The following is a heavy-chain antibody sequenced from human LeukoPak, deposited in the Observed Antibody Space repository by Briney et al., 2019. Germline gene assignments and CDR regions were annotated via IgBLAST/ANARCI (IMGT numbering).Heavy chain of an antibody. D-gene: IGHD3-22*01. Sequence: GGSLRLSCAASGFTFSDYYMSWIRQAPGKGLEWVSYISSSGSTIYYADSVKGRFTISRDNAKNTLYLLMNNLRAEDKAVYYCARGGYHYDSSGYYSIDYWGQGTLVTVSS. V-gene: IGHV3-11*04. CDR3: ARGGYHYDSSGYYSIDY. CDR1: GFTFSDYY. CDR2: ISSSGSTI. J-gene: IGHJ4*02.